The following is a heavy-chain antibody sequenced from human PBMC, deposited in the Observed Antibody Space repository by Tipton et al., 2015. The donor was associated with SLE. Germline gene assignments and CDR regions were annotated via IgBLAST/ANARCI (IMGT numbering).Heavy chain of an antibody. CDR1: GDSISSGSYF. J-gene: IGHJ4*02. Sequence: TLSLTCSVSGDSISSGSYFWIWIRQPAGEGRGWLGHIYSSGTTSYNPSLQSRATISVDTSKNLFSLRLRSVTAADTAVYYCARADGAGVMVVGLGLWGQGKLVTVSS. D-gene: IGHD2-21*01. CDR2: IYSSGTT. V-gene: IGHV4-61*09. CDR3: ARADGAGVMVVGLGL.